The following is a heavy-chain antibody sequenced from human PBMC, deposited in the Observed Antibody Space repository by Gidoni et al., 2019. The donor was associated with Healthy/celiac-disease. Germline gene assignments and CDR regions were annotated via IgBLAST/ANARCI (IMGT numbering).Heavy chain of an antibody. CDR1: GFTFSSYG. D-gene: IGHD1-26*01. V-gene: IGHV3-30*03. J-gene: IGHJ4*02. Sequence: QVQLVESGGGVVQPGRSLRLSCAASGFTFSSYGMHWVRQAPGKGLEWVAVISYDGSNKYYADSVKGRFTISRDNSKNTLYLQMNSLRAEDTAVYYCRTHSGTPDYWGQGTLVTVSS. CDR3: RTHSGTPDY. CDR2: ISYDGSNK.